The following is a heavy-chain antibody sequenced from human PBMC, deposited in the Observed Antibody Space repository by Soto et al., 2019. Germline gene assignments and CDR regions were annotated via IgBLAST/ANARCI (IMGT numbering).Heavy chain of an antibody. CDR2: IYYTGST. CDR1: GGSISGGDYY. J-gene: IGHJ6*02. CDR3: ARGATVITPFYYYGMDV. Sequence: QVQLQQSGPGLVKPSQTLSLTCTVSGGSISGGDYYWSWIRQPPGKGLEWIGYIYYTGSTYYNACRESRVTISVDTSENRFSLKLNSVTAADTAVYYCARGATVITPFYYYGMDVWGQGTTVTVSS. V-gene: IGHV4-30-4*01. D-gene: IGHD3-22*01.